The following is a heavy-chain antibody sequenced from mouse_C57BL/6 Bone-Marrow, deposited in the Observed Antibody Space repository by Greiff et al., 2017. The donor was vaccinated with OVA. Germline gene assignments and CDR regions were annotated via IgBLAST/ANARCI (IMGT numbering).Heavy chain of an antibody. V-gene: IGHV1-53*01. D-gene: IGHD1-1*01. Sequence: QVQLQQPGTELVKPGASVKLSCKASGYTFTSYWMHWVKQRPGQGLEWIGNINPSNGGTNYIEKFKSKATLTVDKSSSTAYMQLSSLTSEDSAVYYCARGYYGSSYHWYFDVWGTGTTVTVSS. J-gene: IGHJ1*03. CDR3: ARGYYGSSYHWYFDV. CDR1: GYTFTSYW. CDR2: INPSNGGT.